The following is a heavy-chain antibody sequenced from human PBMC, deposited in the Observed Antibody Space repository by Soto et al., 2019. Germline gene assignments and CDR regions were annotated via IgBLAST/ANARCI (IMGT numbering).Heavy chain of an antibody. V-gene: IGHV3-30-3*01. D-gene: IGHD1-26*01. CDR3: ARDGDGSYGDPDYFDY. CDR2: ISYDGSNK. Sequence: QVQLVESGGGVIKPGRSLRLSCAASGFTFSSYAMHWVRQAPGKGLEWVAVISYDGSNKYYADSVKGRFTISRDNSKNTLYLQMNSLRAEDTAVYYCARDGDGSYGDPDYFDYWGQGTLVTVSS. CDR1: GFTFSSYA. J-gene: IGHJ4*02.